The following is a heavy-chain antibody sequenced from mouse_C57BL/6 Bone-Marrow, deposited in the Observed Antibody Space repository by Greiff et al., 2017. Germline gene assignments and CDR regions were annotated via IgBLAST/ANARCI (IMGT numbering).Heavy chain of an antibody. Sequence: VQLKESGAELVRPGASVKLSCTASGFNIKDDYMHWVKQRPEQGLEWIGWIDPENGDTEYASKFQGKATITADTSSNTAYLQLSSLTSEDTAVYYCTTDYSSPFAYWGQGTLVTVSA. D-gene: IGHD1-1*01. CDR2: IDPENGDT. CDR3: TTDYSSPFAY. J-gene: IGHJ3*01. CDR1: GFNIKDDY. V-gene: IGHV14-4*01.